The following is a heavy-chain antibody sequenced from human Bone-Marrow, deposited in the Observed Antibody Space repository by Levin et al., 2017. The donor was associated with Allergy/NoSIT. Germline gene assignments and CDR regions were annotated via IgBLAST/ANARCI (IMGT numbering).Heavy chain of an antibody. CDR3: AKDPYPYYDSSGYYLGH. CDR2: ISWNSGSI. CDR1: GFTFDDYA. J-gene: IGHJ4*02. V-gene: IGHV3-9*01. D-gene: IGHD3-22*01. Sequence: GGSLRLSCAASGFTFDDYAMHWVRQAPGKGLEWVSGISWNSGSIGYADSVKGRFTISRDNAKNSLYLQMNSLRAEDTALYYCAKDPYPYYDSSGYYLGHWGQGTLVTVSS.